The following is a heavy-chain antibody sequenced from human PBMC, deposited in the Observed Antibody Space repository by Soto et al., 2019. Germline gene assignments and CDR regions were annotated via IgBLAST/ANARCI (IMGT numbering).Heavy chain of an antibody. CDR3: AKVYYDILTGMPSTYPYYGMDV. CDR1: GFTFSSYG. D-gene: IGHD3-9*01. V-gene: IGHV3-30*18. Sequence: QVQLVESGGGVVQPGRSLRLSCAASGFTFSSYGMHWVRQAPGKGLEWVAVISYDGSNKYYADSVKGRFTISRDNSKTTLYLQMNSLRAEDTAVYYCAKVYYDILTGMPSTYPYYGMDVWGQGTTVTVSS. CDR2: ISYDGSNK. J-gene: IGHJ6*02.